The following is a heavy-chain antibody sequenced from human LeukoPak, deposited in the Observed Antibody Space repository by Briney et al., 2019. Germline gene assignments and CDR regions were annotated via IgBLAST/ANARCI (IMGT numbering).Heavy chain of an antibody. CDR2: MNPNSGNT. D-gene: IGHD1-26*01. J-gene: IGHJ3*02. CDR3: ARLSLLLPDAFDI. CDR1: GYTFTSYD. Sequence: GASVKVSCKASGYTFTSYDINWVRQATGQGLKRMGWMNPNSGNTGYAQKFQGRVTITRNTSISTAYMELSSLRSEDTAVYYCARLSLLLPDAFDIWGQGTMVTVSS. V-gene: IGHV1-8*03.